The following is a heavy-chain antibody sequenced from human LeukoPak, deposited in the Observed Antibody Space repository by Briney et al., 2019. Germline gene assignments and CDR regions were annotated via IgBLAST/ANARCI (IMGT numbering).Heavy chain of an antibody. J-gene: IGHJ4*02. CDR3: ARGKRSTSLSYYFDY. V-gene: IGHV4-59*01. CDR2: IYYSGST. D-gene: IGHD2-2*01. CDR1: GGSISSYY. Sequence: SETLSLTCTVSGGSISSYYWSWIRQPPGRGLEWIGYIYYSGSTNYNPSLKSRVTISVDTSKNQFSLKLSSVTAADTAVYYCARGKRSTSLSYYFDYWGQGTLVTVSS.